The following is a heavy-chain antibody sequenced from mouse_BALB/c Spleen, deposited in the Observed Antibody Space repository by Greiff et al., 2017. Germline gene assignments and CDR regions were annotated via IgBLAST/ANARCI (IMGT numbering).Heavy chain of an antibody. J-gene: IGHJ4*01. Sequence: DVMLVESGGGLVQPGGSRKLSCAASGFTFSSFGMHWVRQAPEKGLEWVAYISSGSSTIYYADTVKGRFTISRDNPKNTLFLQMTSLRSEDTAMYYCARYGPLYYAMDYWGQGTSVTVSS. V-gene: IGHV5-17*02. D-gene: IGHD1-1*02. CDR2: ISSGSSTI. CDR1: GFTFSSFG. CDR3: ARYGPLYYAMDY.